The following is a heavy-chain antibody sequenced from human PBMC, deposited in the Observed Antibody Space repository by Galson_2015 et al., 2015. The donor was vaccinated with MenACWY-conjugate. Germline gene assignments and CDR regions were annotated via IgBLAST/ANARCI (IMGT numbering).Heavy chain of an antibody. CDR3: AREGFPYYYSMDV. Sequence: SLRLSCAASGLTFSSLNLNWVRQAPGKGLKWVSSISGTSAHMYYAESLKDRFTISRDNAKGLMYLQMNSLRAEATAIYYCAREGFPYYYSMDVWGQGTTVSVSS. V-gene: IGHV3-21*01. J-gene: IGHJ6*02. CDR1: GLTFSSLN. CDR2: ISGTSAHM.